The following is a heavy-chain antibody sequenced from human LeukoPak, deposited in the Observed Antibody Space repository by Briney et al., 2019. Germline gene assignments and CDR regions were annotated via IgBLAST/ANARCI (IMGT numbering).Heavy chain of an antibody. Sequence: SETLSLTCTVSGASISNYYWSWIRQSPGKGLEWIGHINYSGSTNYNPSLKSRVTISVDTSKNQFSLKLSSVTVADTAVYYCASGSDLLTSFQHWGQGTLVTVSS. CDR1: GASISNYY. CDR3: ASGSDLLTSFQH. J-gene: IGHJ1*01. V-gene: IGHV4-59*01. D-gene: IGHD1-26*01. CDR2: INYSGST.